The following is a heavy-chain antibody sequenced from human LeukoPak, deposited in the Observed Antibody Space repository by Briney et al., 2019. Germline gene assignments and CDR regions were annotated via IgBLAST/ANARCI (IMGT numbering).Heavy chain of an antibody. CDR1: GFTFNNYA. CDR3: AREHCGGDCYRYFFDY. J-gene: IGHJ4*02. Sequence: GGSLRLSCAASGFTFNNYAMTWVRQAPGKGLEWVSAISGSGGGTYNADSVKDRFTISRDNSKNTLYLQMNSLRAEDTAVYYCAREHCGGDCYRYFFDYWGQGTLVTVSS. CDR2: ISGSGGGT. V-gene: IGHV3-23*01. D-gene: IGHD2-21*02.